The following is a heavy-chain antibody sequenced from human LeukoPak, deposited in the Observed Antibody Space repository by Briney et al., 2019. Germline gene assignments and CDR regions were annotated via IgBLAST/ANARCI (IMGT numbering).Heavy chain of an antibody. CDR3: ARDVPTRDTAMAYYFDY. J-gene: IGHJ4*02. CDR2: INPSGGST. V-gene: IGHV1-46*01. CDR1: GYTFTSYY. D-gene: IGHD5-18*01. Sequence: ASVKVSCKASGYTFTSYYMHWVRQAPGQGLEWMGIINPSGGSTSYAQKFQGRVTMTRDTSTSTVYMELSSLRSEDTAVYYCARDVPTRDTAMAYYFDYWGQGTLVTVSS.